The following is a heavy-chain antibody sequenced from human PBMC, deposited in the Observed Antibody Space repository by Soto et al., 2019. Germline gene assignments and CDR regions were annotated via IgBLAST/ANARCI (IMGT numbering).Heavy chain of an antibody. CDR3: ARHYYDSSGYYPGFDY. Sequence: PWGSLRLSCAGFGFTFSDYAMSWVRQAPGKGPEWVSGISGSTISTHYADSVKGRFTISRDNSKNTLYLQMNSLRAEDTAVYYCARHYYDSSGYYPGFDYWGQGTLVTVSS. J-gene: IGHJ4*02. CDR2: ISGSTIST. D-gene: IGHD3-22*01. V-gene: IGHV3-23*01. CDR1: GFTFSDYA.